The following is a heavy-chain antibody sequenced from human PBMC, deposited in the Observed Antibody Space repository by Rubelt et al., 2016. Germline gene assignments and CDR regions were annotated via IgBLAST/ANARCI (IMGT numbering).Heavy chain of an antibody. CDR1: GGSISSSNW. D-gene: IGHD6-13*01. CDR2: IYHSGST. V-gene: IGHV4-4*02. J-gene: IGHJ6*02. CDR3: AIAAAGRLYYYYYGMDV. Sequence: QVQLQESGPGLVKPSGTLSLTCAVSGGSISSSNWWSWVRQPPGKGLEWIGEIYHSGSTNYNPSLQSRVTISVDKSKNQFSLKLSSVTAADTAVYYCAIAAAGRLYYYYYGMDVWGQGTTVTVSS.